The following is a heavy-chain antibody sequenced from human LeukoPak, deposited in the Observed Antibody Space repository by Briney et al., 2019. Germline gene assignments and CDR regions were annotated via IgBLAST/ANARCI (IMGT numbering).Heavy chain of an antibody. D-gene: IGHD4-17*01. Sequence: GGSLRLSCAASGFTFSSYGMSWVRQAPGKGLEWVSAISGSGGSTYYADSVKGRFTISRDNSKNTLYLQMYSLRAEDTAVYYCAKTPYGDYVLDYYYYMDVWGKGTTVTISS. CDR2: ISGSGGST. CDR1: GFTFSSYG. V-gene: IGHV3-23*01. J-gene: IGHJ6*03. CDR3: AKTPYGDYVLDYYYYMDV.